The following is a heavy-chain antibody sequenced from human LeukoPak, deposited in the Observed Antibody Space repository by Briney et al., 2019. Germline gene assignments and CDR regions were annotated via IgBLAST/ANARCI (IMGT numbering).Heavy chain of an antibody. CDR1: GYTFTSYD. Sequence: ASVEVSCKASGYTFTSYDINWVRQAPGQGLEWMGWISAYNGNTNYAQKLQGRVTMTTDTSTSTAYMELRSLRSDDTAVYYCATELRFLEWLFSPIDAFDIWGQGTMVTVSS. CDR3: ATELRFLEWLFSPIDAFDI. V-gene: IGHV1-18*01. CDR2: ISAYNGNT. J-gene: IGHJ3*02. D-gene: IGHD3-3*01.